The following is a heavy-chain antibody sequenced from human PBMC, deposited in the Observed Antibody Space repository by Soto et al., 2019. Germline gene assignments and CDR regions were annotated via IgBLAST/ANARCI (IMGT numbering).Heavy chain of an antibody. Sequence: GESLKISCSASGFTFSSYAMHWVRQAPGKGLEYVSAISSNGGSTYYADSVKGRFTISRDNSKNTLYLQMSSLRAEDTAVYYCVKGSGFYDILTGYYYYYYMDVWGKGTTVTVSS. CDR3: VKGSGFYDILTGYYYYYYMDV. J-gene: IGHJ6*03. CDR1: GFTFSSYA. V-gene: IGHV3-64D*09. D-gene: IGHD3-9*01. CDR2: ISSNGGST.